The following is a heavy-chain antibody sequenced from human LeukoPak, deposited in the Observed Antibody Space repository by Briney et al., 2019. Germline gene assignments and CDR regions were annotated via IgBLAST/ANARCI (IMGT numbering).Heavy chain of an antibody. CDR1: GFTFSTFA. CDR2: TSRDGSIE. Sequence: PGRSLRLSCAASGFTFSTFAMHWVRQAPGKGLEWVAITSRDGSIEDYAYSVKGRFTIFRDNSKSTVYLQMNSLRAEDTAVYHCARDSGRFDYWGQGTPVTVSS. D-gene: IGHD1-26*01. CDR3: ARDSGRFDY. J-gene: IGHJ4*02. V-gene: IGHV3-30-3*01.